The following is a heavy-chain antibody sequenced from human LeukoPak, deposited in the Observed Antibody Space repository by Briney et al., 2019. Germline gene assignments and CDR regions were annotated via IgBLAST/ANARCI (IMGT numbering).Heavy chain of an antibody. V-gene: IGHV4-59*01. J-gene: IGHJ4*02. Sequence: SETLSLTCTASGSSISSYYWSWIRQPPGKGLEWIGYIYYSGSTNYNPSLKSRVTISVDTSKDQFSLKLSSVTAADTAVYYCARGMRSYSFDYWAQGTLVTVS. CDR3: ARGMRSYSFDY. D-gene: IGHD1-26*01. CDR2: IYYSGST. CDR1: GSSISSYY.